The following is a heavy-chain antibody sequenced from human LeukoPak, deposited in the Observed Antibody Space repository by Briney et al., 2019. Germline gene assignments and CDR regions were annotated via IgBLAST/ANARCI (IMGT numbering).Heavy chain of an antibody. CDR2: IYYSGST. Sequence: KSSETLSLTCTVSGGSISSGGYYWSWIRQYPGKGLEWIGYIYYSGSTYYNPSLKSRVTISVDTSKKQFSLKLSSVTAADTAAYYCARRNSWCGHSFDYWGQGTLVTVAS. CDR3: ARRNSWCGHSFDY. V-gene: IGHV4-31*03. J-gene: IGHJ4*02. CDR1: GGSISSGGYY. D-gene: IGHD3-3*01.